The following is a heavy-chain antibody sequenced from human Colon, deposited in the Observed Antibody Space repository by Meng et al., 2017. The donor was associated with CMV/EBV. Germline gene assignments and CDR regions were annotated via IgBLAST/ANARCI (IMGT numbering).Heavy chain of an antibody. CDR3: AKDRGIAEAGTRNYYFDS. CDR1: GFTFTTFG. J-gene: IGHJ4*02. V-gene: IGHV3-30*02. CDR2: MRYDGSRE. D-gene: IGHD6-13*01. Sequence: GESLKISCTASGFTFTTFGMHWVRQAPGKGLEWVAFMRYDGSREYLIDSVKGRFTVSRDNSKTTLYLQMNSLRAEDTAVYFCAKDRGIAEAGTRNYYFDSWGPGTLVTVSS.